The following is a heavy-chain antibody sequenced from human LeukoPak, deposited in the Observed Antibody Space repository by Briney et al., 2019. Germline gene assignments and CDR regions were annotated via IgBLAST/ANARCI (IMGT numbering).Heavy chain of an antibody. CDR1: GGSISSHY. D-gene: IGHD5-12*01. J-gene: IGHJ4*02. V-gene: IGHV4-59*11. CDR3: ARGGDSGYDRSFDY. Sequence: SETLSLTCTVSGGSISSHYWSWIRQPPGKGLEWIGYIYYSGSTNYNPSLKSRVTISVDTSKNQFSLKLSSVTAADTAVYYCARGGDSGYDRSFDYWGQGTLVTVSS. CDR2: IYYSGST.